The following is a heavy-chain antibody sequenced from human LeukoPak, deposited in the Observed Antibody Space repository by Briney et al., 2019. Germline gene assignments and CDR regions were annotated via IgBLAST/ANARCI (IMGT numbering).Heavy chain of an antibody. V-gene: IGHV4-4*02. J-gene: IGHJ4*02. CDR1: GGSISSSNW. Sequence: SETLSLTCTVSGGSISSSNWWSWVRQSPGKGLEWIGEIYHSGRTNYNPSLKSRVTISVDKSKNQLSLKLTSVTAADTAMYHCARDYCSSTSCYSALDYWGQGILVTVSS. D-gene: IGHD2-2*01. CDR3: ARDYCSSTSCYSALDY. CDR2: IYHSGRT.